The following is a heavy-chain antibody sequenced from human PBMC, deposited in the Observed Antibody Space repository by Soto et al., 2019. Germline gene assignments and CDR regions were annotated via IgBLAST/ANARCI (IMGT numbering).Heavy chain of an antibody. CDR2: IYWDDDK. Sequence: QITLKESGPTLVKPTQTLTLTCTFSGFSLSTSGVGVGWIRQPPGKALEWLALIYWDDDKRYSPSLKSRLTITEDTSKDEVVLIMANMDAVDRATYYCAHIYVYSSGWYSRTVYYFDYWGQGTLVTVSS. D-gene: IGHD6-19*01. CDR3: AHIYVYSSGWYSRTVYYFDY. V-gene: IGHV2-5*02. J-gene: IGHJ4*02. CDR1: GFSLSTSGVG.